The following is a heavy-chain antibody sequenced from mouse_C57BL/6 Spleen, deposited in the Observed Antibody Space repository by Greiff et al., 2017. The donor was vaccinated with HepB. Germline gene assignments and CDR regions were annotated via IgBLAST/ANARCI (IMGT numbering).Heavy chain of an antibody. CDR3: ARPYYGSNYFVY. CDR1: GYTFTSYT. Sequence: VQLQQSGAELARPGASVQMSCKASGYTFTSYTMHWVKQRPGQGLEWIGYINPSSGYTKYNQKFKDKATLTADKSSSTAYMQLSSLTSEDSAVYYCARPYYGSNYFVYWGQGTTLTVSS. D-gene: IGHD1-1*01. J-gene: IGHJ2*01. CDR2: INPSSGYT. V-gene: IGHV1-4*01.